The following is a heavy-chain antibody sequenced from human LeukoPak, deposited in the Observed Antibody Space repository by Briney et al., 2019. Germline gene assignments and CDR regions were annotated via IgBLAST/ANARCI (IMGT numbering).Heavy chain of an antibody. Sequence: ASVKVSCKASGRTFIGYNMHWVRQAPGQGLEWMGWISVYNGNTNYAQKLQGRVTMTTDTSTSTAYMELRSLRSDDTAVYYCARDPYDTDVFDIWGQGTMVTVSS. V-gene: IGHV1-18*04. D-gene: IGHD3-22*01. CDR1: GRTFIGYN. CDR2: ISVYNGNT. CDR3: ARDPYDTDVFDI. J-gene: IGHJ3*02.